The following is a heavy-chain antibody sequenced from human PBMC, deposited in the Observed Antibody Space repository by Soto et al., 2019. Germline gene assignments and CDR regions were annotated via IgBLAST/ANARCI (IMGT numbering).Heavy chain of an antibody. D-gene: IGHD5-12*01. CDR1: GFTFSSYA. V-gene: IGHV3-30-3*01. CDR2: ISYDGTNK. Sequence: QVQLVESGGGVVQPGRSLRLSCAASGFTFSSYAMDWVRQAPGKGLEWVAVISYDGTNKYYADSVKGRFTISRDNSKNTLYLKMNTLRAEDAAVYFCARARETKWLQLASWGQGTLFTVSS. CDR3: ARARETKWLQLAS. J-gene: IGHJ4*02.